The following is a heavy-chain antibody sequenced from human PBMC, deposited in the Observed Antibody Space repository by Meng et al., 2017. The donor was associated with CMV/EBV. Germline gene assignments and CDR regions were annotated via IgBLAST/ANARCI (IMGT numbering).Heavy chain of an antibody. Sequence: SVKVSCKASGYTFTSYDINWVRQAPGQGLEWMGGIIPIFGTANYAQKFQGRVTITTDESTSTAYMELSSLRSEDTAVYYCATLGLLFRPFDGYYGMDVWGQGTTVTVSS. CDR2: IIPIFGTA. CDR1: GYTFTSYD. V-gene: IGHV1-69*05. D-gene: IGHD2-21*01. CDR3: ATLGLLFRPFDGYYGMDV. J-gene: IGHJ6*02.